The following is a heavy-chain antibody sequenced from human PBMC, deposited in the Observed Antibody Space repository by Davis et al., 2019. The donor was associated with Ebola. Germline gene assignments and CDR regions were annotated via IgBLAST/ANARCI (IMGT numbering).Heavy chain of an antibody. Sequence: SETLSLTCAVSGGSISSGGYSWSWIRQPPGKGLEWIGYIYHSGSTYYNPSLKSRVTISVDRSKNQFSLKLSSVTAADTAVYYCARGSSSWVYYGMDVWGQGTTVTVSS. J-gene: IGHJ6*02. CDR2: IYHSGST. CDR3: ARGSSSWVYYGMDV. V-gene: IGHV4-30-2*01. D-gene: IGHD6-13*01. CDR1: GGSISSGGYS.